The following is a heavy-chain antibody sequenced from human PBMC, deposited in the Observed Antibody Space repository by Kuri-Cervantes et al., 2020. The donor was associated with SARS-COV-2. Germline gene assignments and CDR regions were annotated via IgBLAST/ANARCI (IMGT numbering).Heavy chain of an antibody. CDR1: GYSFTSYW. Sequence: VESLKISCKGSGYSFTSYWIGWVRQMPGKGLEWMGIIYPGDSDTRYSPSFQGQVTISADKSISTAYLQWSSLKASDTAMYYCARHLTGSYWYYYYMDVWGKGTTVTVSS. D-gene: IGHD2-8*02. J-gene: IGHJ6*03. V-gene: IGHV5-51*01. CDR2: IYPGDSDT. CDR3: ARHLTGSYWYYYYMDV.